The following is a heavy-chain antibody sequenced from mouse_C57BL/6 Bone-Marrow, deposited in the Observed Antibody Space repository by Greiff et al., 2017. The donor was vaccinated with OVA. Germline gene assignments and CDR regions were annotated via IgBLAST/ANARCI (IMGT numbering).Heavy chain of an antibody. CDR3: AREGLRSLDY. D-gene: IGHD2-2*01. J-gene: IGHJ2*01. CDR1: GYTFTSYG. Sequence: QVQLQQSGAELARPGASVKLSCKASGYTFTSYGISWVKQSTGQGLEWIGAIYPRSGNTYYNETFKGKATLTADKSSSTAYMELRSLTSEDSAVYFCAREGLRSLDYWGQGTTLTVSS. V-gene: IGHV1-81*01. CDR2: IYPRSGNT.